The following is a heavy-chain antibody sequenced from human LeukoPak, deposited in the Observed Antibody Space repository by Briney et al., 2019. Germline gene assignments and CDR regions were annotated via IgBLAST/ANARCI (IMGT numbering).Heavy chain of an antibody. V-gene: IGHV1-18*01. Sequence: GASVKVSCKASGGIFSSHTISWVRQAPGQGLEWMGWISAYNGNTNYAQKLQGRVTMTTDTSTSTAYMELRSLRSDDTAVYYCARQGELRYFDWLPDDYWGQGTLVTVSS. J-gene: IGHJ4*02. CDR3: ARQGELRYFDWLPDDY. CDR2: ISAYNGNT. D-gene: IGHD3-9*01. CDR1: GGIFSSHT.